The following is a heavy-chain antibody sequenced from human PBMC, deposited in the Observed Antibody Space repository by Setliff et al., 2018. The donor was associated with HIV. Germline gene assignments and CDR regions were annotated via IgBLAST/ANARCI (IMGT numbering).Heavy chain of an antibody. Sequence: SETLSLTCAVYGGSISSYSWNWIRQSPGEGLEWIGFIFSSGSTKYNPSLQSRVTMSIDTSKNQFSLRLTSVTAADTAVYFCARLVHTGLLYFDFWGLGTLVTVS. V-gene: IGHV4-4*09. CDR1: GGSISSYS. D-gene: IGHD2-8*02. CDR3: ARLVHTGLLYFDF. J-gene: IGHJ4*02. CDR2: IFSSGST.